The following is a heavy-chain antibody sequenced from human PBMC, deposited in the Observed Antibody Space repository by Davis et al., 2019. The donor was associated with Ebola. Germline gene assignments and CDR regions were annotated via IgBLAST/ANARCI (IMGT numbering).Heavy chain of an antibody. D-gene: IGHD3-10*01. J-gene: IGHJ4*02. CDR3: AKGGVVQGVSPADYFDY. CDR2: ISRSGITI. V-gene: IGHV3-11*01. CDR1: GFTFSAYY. Sequence: PGGSLRPSCAASGFTFSAYYMSWIPQAPGKGLEWVSYISRSGITIYYADSVKGRFTISRDNATNSLYLQMNSLRARATAVYYCAKGGVVQGVSPADYFDYWGQGTLVTVSS.